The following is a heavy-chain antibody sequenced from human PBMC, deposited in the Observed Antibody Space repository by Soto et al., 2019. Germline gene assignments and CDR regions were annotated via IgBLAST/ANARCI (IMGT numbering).Heavy chain of an antibody. CDR1: GFTFSSYA. J-gene: IGHJ5*02. CDR2: ISYDGSNK. V-gene: IGHV3-30-3*01. D-gene: IGHD3-16*01. Sequence: QVQLVESGGGVVQPGRSLRLSCAASGFTFSSYAMHWVRQAPGKGLEWVAVISYDGSNKYYADSVKGRFTISRDNSKNTLYLQMNSLRAEDTAVYYCAREWGSSPGFDPWGQGTLVTVSS. CDR3: AREWGSSPGFDP.